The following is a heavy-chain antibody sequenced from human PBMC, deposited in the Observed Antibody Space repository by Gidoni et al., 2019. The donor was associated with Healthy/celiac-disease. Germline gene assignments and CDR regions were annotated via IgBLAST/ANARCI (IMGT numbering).Heavy chain of an antibody. Sequence: QVQLVQSGAEVKKPGSSVKVPCKASGGTFSSYTISWVRQAPGQGLEWMRRIIPILGIANYAQKFQGRVTITADKSTSTAYMELSSLRSEDTAVYYCARDSSSWYYSPDYWGQGTLVTVSS. CDR3: ARDSSSWYYSPDY. D-gene: IGHD6-13*01. CDR1: GGTFSSYT. J-gene: IGHJ4*02. CDR2: IIPILGIA. V-gene: IGHV1-69*08.